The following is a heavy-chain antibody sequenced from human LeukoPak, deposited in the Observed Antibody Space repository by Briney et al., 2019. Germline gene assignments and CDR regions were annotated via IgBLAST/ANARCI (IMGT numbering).Heavy chain of an antibody. CDR1: GGTFSSYA. CDR2: IIPILGIA. V-gene: IGHV1-69*04. Sequence: SVKVSCKASGGTFSSYAISWVRQPPGQGLEWMGRIIPILGIANYAQKFQGSATTTADKYTRTSFMELSSTSSDAPAVYCCARGGVRQESSGYDYWGQGTLVTVSS. D-gene: IGHD3-22*01. J-gene: IGHJ4*02. CDR3: ARGGVRQESSGYDY.